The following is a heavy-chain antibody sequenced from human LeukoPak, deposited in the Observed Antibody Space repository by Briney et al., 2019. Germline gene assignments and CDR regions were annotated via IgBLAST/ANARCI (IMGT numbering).Heavy chain of an antibody. D-gene: IGHD5-18*01. V-gene: IGHV3-49*04. J-gene: IGHJ6*02. CDR2: IRSKAYRGTT. Sequence: QPGRSLRLSCIGFGFTFGDHAMSWVRQAPGKCLEWVGFIRSKAYRGTTEYAASVRGRFTISREDSKSIAYLQMNSLKTEDTGVYYCTRGPIQLWIHNAMDVWGQGTTVIVSS. CDR3: TRGPIQLWIHNAMDV. CDR1: GFTFGDHA.